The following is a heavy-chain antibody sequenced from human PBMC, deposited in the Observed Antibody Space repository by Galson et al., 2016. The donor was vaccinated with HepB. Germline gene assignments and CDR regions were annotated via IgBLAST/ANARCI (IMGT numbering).Heavy chain of an antibody. CDR2: ISSDGSNK. D-gene: IGHD6-19*01. V-gene: IGHV3-30*18. CDR3: AKDRPNSSGWSGEIGS. Sequence: SLRLSCAASRFTFSRYGMHWVRQAPGKGLEWVAVISSDGSNKYYADSLKGRFTISRDNSKNTLYLQMNSLRPEATAVYYCAKDRPNSSGWSGEIGSWGQGTLVTVSS. CDR1: RFTFSRYG. J-gene: IGHJ5*02.